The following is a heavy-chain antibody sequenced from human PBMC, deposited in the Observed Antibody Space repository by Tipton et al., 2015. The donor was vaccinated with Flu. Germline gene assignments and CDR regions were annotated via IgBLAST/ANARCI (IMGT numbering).Heavy chain of an antibody. CDR1: GFSFGTYG. J-gene: IGHJ4*02. D-gene: IGHD2-8*02. CDR3: AKEESGPFDY. Sequence: QLVQSGGGVVQPGGSLRLSCAASGFSFGTYGMHWVRQAPGKGLEWVAFIRSDGSNKYFADSVKGRFTISRDNSKNTLFLQMNSLRLEDTALYYCAKEESGPFDYWGQGTLVTVSS. CDR2: IRSDGSNK. V-gene: IGHV3-30*02.